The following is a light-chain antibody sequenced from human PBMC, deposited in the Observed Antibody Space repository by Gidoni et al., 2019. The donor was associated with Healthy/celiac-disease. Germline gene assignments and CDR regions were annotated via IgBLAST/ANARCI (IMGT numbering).Light chain of an antibody. J-gene: IGKJ2*01. CDR3: QQSYSTPMFT. Sequence: RVTITCRASQSISSYLNWYQQKPGKAPKLLIYAASSLQSGVPSSFSGSGSGTDFTLTISSLQPEDFATYYCQQSYSTPMFTFGQGTKLEIK. CDR1: QSISSY. CDR2: AAS. V-gene: IGKV1-39*01.